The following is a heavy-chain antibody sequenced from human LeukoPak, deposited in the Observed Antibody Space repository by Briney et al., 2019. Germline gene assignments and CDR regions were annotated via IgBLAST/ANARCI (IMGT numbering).Heavy chain of an antibody. D-gene: IGHD3-10*01. J-gene: IGHJ5*02. CDR3: ARAPSIITMVRGTNWFDP. V-gene: IGHV4-34*01. CDR2: INHSGST. Sequence: SETLSLTCAVYGGSFSGYYWSWIRQPPGKGLEWIGEINHSGSTNYNPSLKSRVTISVDTSKNQFSLKLSSVTAADTAVYYCARAPSIITMVRGTNWFDPWGQGTLVTVSS. CDR1: GGSFSGYY.